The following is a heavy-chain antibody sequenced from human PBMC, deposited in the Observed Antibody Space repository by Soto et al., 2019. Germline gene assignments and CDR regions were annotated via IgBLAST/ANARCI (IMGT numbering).Heavy chain of an antibody. J-gene: IGHJ6*03. V-gene: IGHV4-59*01. D-gene: IGHD3-10*01. CDR3: ARDYVGSGSYYKPSYYYYMDV. CDR2: ISYSGST. Sequence: SETLSLTCTVSGGSFSRYYWSWIRQPPGKGLEWIGYISYSGSTNYNPSLKSRVTISMDTSKNQFSLKLSSVTAADTAVYYCARDYVGSGSYYKPSYYYYMDVWGKGTTVTVSS. CDR1: GGSFSRYY.